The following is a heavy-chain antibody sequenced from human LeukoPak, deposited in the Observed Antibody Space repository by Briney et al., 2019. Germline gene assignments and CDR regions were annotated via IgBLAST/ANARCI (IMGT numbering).Heavy chain of an antibody. Sequence: GGSLRLSCAASEFAFGSYAMHWVRQAPGRGLEWVGVISYDGESKYYAESVKGRFSISRDNSKNTLYLQMNSLRAEDTAVYYCGREWRILGYCPNGLCYDPCDVWGQGTTVTVSS. CDR3: GREWRILGYCPNGLCYDPCDV. D-gene: IGHD2-8*01. J-gene: IGHJ3*01. CDR1: EFAFGSYA. CDR2: ISYDGESK. V-gene: IGHV3-30*01.